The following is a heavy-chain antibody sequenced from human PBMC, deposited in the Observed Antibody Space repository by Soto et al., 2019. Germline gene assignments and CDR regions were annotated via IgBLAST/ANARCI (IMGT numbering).Heavy chain of an antibody. Sequence: QVQLQESGPGLVKPSETLSLTCTVSGGSISSYYWGWIRQPPGKELEWIGYSYYSGSTNYNPYLKSRVTISVDTSKNQFSLKLSSVTAADTAVYYCARENYFDYWGQGILVTVSS. J-gene: IGHJ4*02. V-gene: IGHV4-59*01. CDR1: GGSISSYY. CDR2: SYYSGST. CDR3: ARENYFDY.